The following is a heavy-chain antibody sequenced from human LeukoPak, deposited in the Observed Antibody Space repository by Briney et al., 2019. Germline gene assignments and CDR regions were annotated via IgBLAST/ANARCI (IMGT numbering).Heavy chain of an antibody. CDR1: GGSIGSYY. Sequence: SETLSLTCTVSGGSIGSYYWSWIRQPPGKGLEWIGYIYYSGSTNYNPSLKSRVTISVDTSKNQFSLKLSSVTAADTAVYYCAREEYCSGGSCFGYWGQGTLVTVSS. CDR3: AREEYCSGGSCFGY. D-gene: IGHD2-15*01. CDR2: IYYSGST. V-gene: IGHV4-59*01. J-gene: IGHJ4*02.